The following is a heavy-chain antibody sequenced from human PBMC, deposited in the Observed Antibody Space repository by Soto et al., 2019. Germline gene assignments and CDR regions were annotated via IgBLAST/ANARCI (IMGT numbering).Heavy chain of an antibody. CDR1: GFTFSSYA. CDR3: ARHPLSGSYSEYYFDY. V-gene: IGHV3-30-3*01. Sequence: GGSLRLSCAASGFTFSSYAMHWVRQAPGKGLEWVAVISYDGSNKYYADSVKGRFTISRDNSKNTLYLQMNSLRAEDTAVYYCARHPLSGSYSEYYFDYGGQGTLVTVSS. D-gene: IGHD1-26*01. J-gene: IGHJ4*02. CDR2: ISYDGSNK.